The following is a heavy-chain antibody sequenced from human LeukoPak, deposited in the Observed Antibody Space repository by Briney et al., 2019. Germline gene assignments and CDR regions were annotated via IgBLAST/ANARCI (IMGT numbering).Heavy chain of an antibody. V-gene: IGHV4-59*01. CDR2: IYSSGST. Sequence: SETLSLTCSVSGGSIDSYYWTWIRQPPGKGLDWLGYIYSSGSTTYNPSLQSRVTISVDTSRNQFSLKLTSVTTADTAIYYCARSATYDYVWGSYRYYDPWGQGTLVTVSS. CDR1: GGSIDSYY. D-gene: IGHD3-16*02. J-gene: IGHJ5*02. CDR3: ARSATYDYVWGSYRYYDP.